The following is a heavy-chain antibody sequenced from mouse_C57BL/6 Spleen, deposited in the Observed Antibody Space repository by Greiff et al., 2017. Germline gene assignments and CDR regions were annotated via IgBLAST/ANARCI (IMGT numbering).Heavy chain of an antibody. V-gene: IGHV1-5*01. CDR1: GYTFTSYW. J-gene: IGHJ4*01. CDR3: TMAYYSNYGGAMDY. CDR2: IYPGHSDT. D-gene: IGHD2-5*01. Sequence: VQLQQSGTVLARPGASVKMSCKTSGYTFTSYWMHWVKQRPGQGLEWIGAIYPGHSDTSYNQKFKGKAKLTAVTSASTAYMELSSLTNEDSAVYYCTMAYYSNYGGAMDYWGQGTSVTVAS.